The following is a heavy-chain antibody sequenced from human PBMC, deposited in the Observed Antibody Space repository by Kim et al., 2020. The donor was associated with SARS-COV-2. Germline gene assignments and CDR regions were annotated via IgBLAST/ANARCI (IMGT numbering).Heavy chain of an antibody. D-gene: IGHD2-15*01. J-gene: IGHJ4*02. V-gene: IGHV3-33*05. CDR1: GFTFSSYG. Sequence: GGSLRLSCAASGFTFSSYGMHWVRQAPGKGLEWVAVISYDGSNKYYADSVKGRFTISRDNSKNTLYLQMNSLRAEDTAVYYCARGGGYCSGGSCYSSGVLGFDYWGQGTLVTVSS. CDR3: ARGGGYCSGGSCYSSGVLGFDY. CDR2: ISYDGSNK.